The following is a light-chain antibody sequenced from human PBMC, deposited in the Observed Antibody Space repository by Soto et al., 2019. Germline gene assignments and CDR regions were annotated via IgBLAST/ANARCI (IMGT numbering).Light chain of an antibody. CDR3: QKSYSATWT. V-gene: IGKV1-39*01. J-gene: IGKJ1*01. CDR2: AAS. CDR1: QGITTY. Sequence: DIQMTQSPSSLSASVGDRVTITCRASQGITTYLNWYQQKPGKAPKLLIYAASSLHSGVPSRFSGSGSETDFTLTISSLQPEDFATYSCQKSYSATWTFGQGTKVDIK.